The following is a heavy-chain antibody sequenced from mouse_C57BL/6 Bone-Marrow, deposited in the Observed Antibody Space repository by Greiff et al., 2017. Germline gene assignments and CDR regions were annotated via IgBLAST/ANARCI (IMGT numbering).Heavy chain of an antibody. CDR1: GYSFTGYY. CDR2: INPSTGGT. J-gene: IGHJ2*01. CDR3: ARDYGLDY. D-gene: IGHD1-1*02. V-gene: IGHV1-42*01. Sequence: VQLQQSGPELVKPGASVKISCKASGYSFTGYYMNWVKQSPEKSLEWIGEINPSTGGTTYNQKFKAKATLTVDKSSSTAYMQLKSLTSEDSAFYYCARDYGLDYWGQGTTLTVSS.